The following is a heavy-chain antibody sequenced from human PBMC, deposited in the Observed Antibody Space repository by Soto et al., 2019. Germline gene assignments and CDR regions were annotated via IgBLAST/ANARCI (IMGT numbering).Heavy chain of an antibody. V-gene: IGHV1-18*01. CDR2: ISAYNGNT. CDR1: GYTFTSYG. J-gene: IGHJ5*02. D-gene: IGHD3-22*01. Sequence: GASVKVSCKASGYTFTSYGISWVRQAPGQGLEWMGWISAYNGNTNYAQKLQGRVTMTTDTSTSTAYMELRSLRFDDTAVYYCARDGPTYYYDSSGYYPRVLGWFDPWGQGTLVTVSS. CDR3: ARDGPTYYYDSSGYYPRVLGWFDP.